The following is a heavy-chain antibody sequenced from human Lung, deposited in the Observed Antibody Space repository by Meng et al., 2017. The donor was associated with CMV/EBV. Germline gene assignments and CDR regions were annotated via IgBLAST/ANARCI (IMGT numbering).Heavy chain of an antibody. D-gene: IGHD2-2*01. CDR3: ARLRGGYCSSTSCQVTFYYYYGRDV. Sequence: GSLRLXXAVYGGSFSGYYWSWIRQPPGKGLEWIGEINHSGSTNYNPSLKSRVTISVDTSKNQFSLKLSSVTAADTAVYYCARLRGGYCSSTSCQVTFYYYYGRDVWGQGTXVTVSS. CDR1: GGSFSGYY. J-gene: IGHJ6*02. CDR2: INHSGST. V-gene: IGHV4-34*01.